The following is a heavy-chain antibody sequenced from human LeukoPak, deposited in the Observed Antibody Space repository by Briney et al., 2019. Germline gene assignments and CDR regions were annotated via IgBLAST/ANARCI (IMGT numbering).Heavy chain of an antibody. V-gene: IGHV4-39*07. Sequence: SETLSLTCTVSGGSISSSSYYWGWIRQPPGKGLEWIGSIYYSGSTYYNPSLKSRVTISVDTSKNQFSLKLSSVTAADTAVYYCARGASSSGYNNWYFDLWGRGTLVTVSS. CDR2: IYYSGST. D-gene: IGHD3-22*01. CDR3: ARGASSSGYNNWYFDL. J-gene: IGHJ2*01. CDR1: GGSISSSSYY.